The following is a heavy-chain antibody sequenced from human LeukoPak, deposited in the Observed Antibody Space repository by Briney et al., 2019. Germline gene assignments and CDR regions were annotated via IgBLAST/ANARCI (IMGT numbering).Heavy chain of an antibody. J-gene: IGHJ1*01. CDR2: FDPEDGET. Sequence: ASVKVSCKVSGYTLTELSMHWVRQAPGKGLEWMGGFDPEDGETIYAQKFQGRVTMTEDTSTDTAYMELSSLRSEDTAVYYCAARGVHYYDSSGDFQHWGQGTLVTVSS. CDR3: AARGVHYYDSSGDFQH. D-gene: IGHD3-22*01. CDR1: GYTLTELS. V-gene: IGHV1-24*01.